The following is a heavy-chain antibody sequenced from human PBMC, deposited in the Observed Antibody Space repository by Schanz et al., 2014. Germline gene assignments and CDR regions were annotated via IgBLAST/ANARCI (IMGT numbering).Heavy chain of an antibody. V-gene: IGHV3-23*01. Sequence: EVQLLESGGGLVQPGGSLKLSCAASGLIFSNYVMSWVRQAPGKGLEWVSGITGASDHIDYAESVKGRFTISRDNSRNTLYLQMNSLRAEDTAVYYCVRDSFFAFDYWGQGTLVTVSS. J-gene: IGHJ4*02. CDR1: GLIFSNYV. D-gene: IGHD3-3*01. CDR3: VRDSFFAFDY. CDR2: ITGASDHI.